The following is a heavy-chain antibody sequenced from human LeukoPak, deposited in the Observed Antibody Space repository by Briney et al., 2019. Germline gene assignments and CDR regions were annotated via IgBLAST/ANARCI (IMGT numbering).Heavy chain of an antibody. D-gene: IGHD2-15*01. Sequence: GGSLRLSCAASGFTFSSYAMHWVRQAPGKGLEWVAVISYGGSIIYYADSVKGRFTISRDNSKSTLQMNSLRTEDTAVYYCARGYCSGGSCYNWGAFDIWGQGTMVTVSS. CDR1: GFTFSSYA. J-gene: IGHJ3*02. CDR2: ISYGGSII. CDR3: ARGYCSGGSCYNWGAFDI. V-gene: IGHV3-30-3*01.